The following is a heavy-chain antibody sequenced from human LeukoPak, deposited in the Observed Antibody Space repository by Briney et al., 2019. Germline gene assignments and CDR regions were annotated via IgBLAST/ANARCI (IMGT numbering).Heavy chain of an antibody. D-gene: IGHD6-19*01. CDR2: IYTTRNT. CDR3: ARFVGLPVAGTFYWSFDR. Sequence: PSETLSLTCTVSGGPISSGSYYCTWIRQPAGRGLERFGHIYTTRNTHYNPSLKSRVTISIDTSKNQFSLNMTSVTAADTAVYYCARFVGLPVAGTFYWSFDRWGRDTLVTVSS. J-gene: IGHJ2*01. V-gene: IGHV4-61*09. CDR1: GGPISSGSYY.